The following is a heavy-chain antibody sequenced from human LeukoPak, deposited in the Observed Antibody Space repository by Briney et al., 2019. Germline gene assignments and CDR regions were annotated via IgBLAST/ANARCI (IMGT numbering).Heavy chain of an antibody. CDR2: MNPNSGNT. Sequence: ASVKVSCKASGYTFTSYDINWVRQATGQGLEWMGWMNPNSGNTGYAQKFLGRVTMTRNTSISTAYMELSSLRSEDTAVYYCARGPSIKYYYGSETDVWGKGTTVTVSS. CDR3: ARGPSIKYYYGSETDV. CDR1: GYTFTSYD. V-gene: IGHV1-8*01. D-gene: IGHD3-10*01. J-gene: IGHJ6*04.